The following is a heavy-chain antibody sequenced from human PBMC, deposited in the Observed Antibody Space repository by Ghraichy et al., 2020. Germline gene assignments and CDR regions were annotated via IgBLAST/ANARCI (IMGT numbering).Heavy chain of an antibody. D-gene: IGHD1-26*01. J-gene: IGHJ4*02. Sequence: SETLSLTCAVYGGSFSGYYWSWIRQPPGKGLEWIGEINHSGSTNYNPSLKSRVTISVDTSKNQFSLKLSSVTAADTAVYYCARARARIVGATGPIRIFDYWGQGTLVTVSS. CDR2: INHSGST. CDR1: GGSFSGYY. V-gene: IGHV4-34*01. CDR3: ARARARIVGATGPIRIFDY.